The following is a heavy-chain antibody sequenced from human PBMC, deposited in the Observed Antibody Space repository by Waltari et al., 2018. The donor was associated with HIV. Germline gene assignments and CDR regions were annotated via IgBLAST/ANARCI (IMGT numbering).Heavy chain of an antibody. Sequence: EVQLVESGGGSVQPGGSLRLSCAASGFTVSRYWMLWVRQVPGKGLVWVSRINSDGSSTTYADSVKGRFTISRDNAKNTLYLQMNSLRAEDTAMYYCTRGNGHAFDLWGQGTMVTVSS. CDR1: GFTVSRYW. D-gene: IGHD2-8*01. CDR3: TRGNGHAFDL. CDR2: INSDGSST. V-gene: IGHV3-74*01. J-gene: IGHJ3*01.